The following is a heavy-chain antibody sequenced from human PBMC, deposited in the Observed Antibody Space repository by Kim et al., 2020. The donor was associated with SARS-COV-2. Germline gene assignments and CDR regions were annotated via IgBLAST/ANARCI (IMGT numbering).Heavy chain of an antibody. CDR3: ARDLYSSSWFSKNWFDP. Sequence: LKSRVTISVDTSKNQFSLKLSSVTAADTAVYYCARDLYSSSWFSKNWFDPWGQGTLVTVSS. D-gene: IGHD6-13*01. V-gene: IGHV4-39*01. J-gene: IGHJ5*02.